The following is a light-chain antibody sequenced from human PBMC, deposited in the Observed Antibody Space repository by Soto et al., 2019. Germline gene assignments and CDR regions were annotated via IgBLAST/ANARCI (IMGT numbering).Light chain of an antibody. J-gene: IGLJ1*01. CDR3: CSNADSSTYV. CDR1: SSDVGGYNY. CDR2: EVS. Sequence: QSALTQPASVSGSPGQSITISCTGTSSDVGGYNYVSWYQQHPGKAPKLMIYEVSNRPSGVSNRFSGSKSGNTASLTISGLQAEDEADYYCCSNADSSTYVFGTGTKVTVL. V-gene: IGLV2-14*01.